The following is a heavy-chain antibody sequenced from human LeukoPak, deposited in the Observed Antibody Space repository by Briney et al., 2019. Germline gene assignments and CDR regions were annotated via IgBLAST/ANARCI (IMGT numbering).Heavy chain of an antibody. D-gene: IGHD4-17*01. Sequence: PSETMSLTCTVSGGSISSYYWSWIRQPPGEGLEWIGYIYYSGSTNYNPSLKSRVTISVDTSKNQFSLKLSSVTAADTAVHYCARGGMTTVTPFYFDYWGQGTLVTVSS. CDR2: IYYSGST. V-gene: IGHV4-59*01. CDR3: ARGGMTTVTPFYFDY. CDR1: GGSISSYY. J-gene: IGHJ4*02.